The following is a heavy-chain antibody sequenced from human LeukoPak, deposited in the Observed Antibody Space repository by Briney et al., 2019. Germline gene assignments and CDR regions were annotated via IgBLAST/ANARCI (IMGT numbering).Heavy chain of an antibody. J-gene: IGHJ4*02. D-gene: IGHD2-2*01. Sequence: SETLSLTCTVSGVSISSSSYYWGWIRQPPGKGLEWIGSIYYSGSTYYNPSLKSRVTISVDTSKNQFSLKLSSVTAADTAVYYCARHVRYCSGTCLQYFDYWGQGTRVTVSS. CDR3: ARHVRYCSGTCLQYFDY. CDR2: IYYSGST. CDR1: GVSISSSSYY. V-gene: IGHV4-39*01.